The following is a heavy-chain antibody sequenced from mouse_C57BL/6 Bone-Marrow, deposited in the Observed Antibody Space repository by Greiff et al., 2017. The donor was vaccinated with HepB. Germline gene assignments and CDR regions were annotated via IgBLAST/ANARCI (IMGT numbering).Heavy chain of an antibody. V-gene: IGHV5-17*01. CDR2: ISSGSSTI. J-gene: IGHJ2*01. CDR1: GFTFSDYG. D-gene: IGHD2-2*01. Sequence: EVQGVESGGGLVKPGGSLKLSCAASGFTFSDYGMHWVRQAPEKGLEWVAYISSGSSTIYYADTVKGRFTISRDNAKNTLFLQMTSLRSEDTAMYYCARYLGLRREGSDYFDCGGQGTTLTVSS. CDR3: ARYLGLRREGSDYFDC.